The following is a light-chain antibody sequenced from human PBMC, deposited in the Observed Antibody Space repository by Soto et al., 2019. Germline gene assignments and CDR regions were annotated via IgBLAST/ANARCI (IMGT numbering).Light chain of an antibody. Sequence: QSVLTQPPSASGTPGQRVTISYSGSSSNIGDNTVNWYQQLPGTAPKLLIYNNSQRPSGVPARFSGSKSGTSASLAISGLQSEDEADYYCAAWDDSLKGVVLGGGTKLTVL. J-gene: IGLJ2*01. CDR3: AAWDDSLKGVV. CDR1: SSNIGDNT. CDR2: NNS. V-gene: IGLV1-44*01.